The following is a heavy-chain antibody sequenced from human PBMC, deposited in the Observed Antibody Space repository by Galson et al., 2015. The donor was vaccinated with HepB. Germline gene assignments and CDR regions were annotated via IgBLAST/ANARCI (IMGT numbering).Heavy chain of an antibody. CDR3: ARGGGGEMATITPEAY. V-gene: IGHV1-46*01. CDR1: GYTFTSYY. D-gene: IGHD5-24*01. CDR2: INPSGGST. Sequence: SVKVSCKASGYTFTSYYMHCVRQAPGQGLEWMGIINPSGGSTSYAQKFQGRVTMTRDTSTSTVYMELSSLRSEDTAVYYCARGGGGEMATITPEAYWGQGTLVTVSS. J-gene: IGHJ4*02.